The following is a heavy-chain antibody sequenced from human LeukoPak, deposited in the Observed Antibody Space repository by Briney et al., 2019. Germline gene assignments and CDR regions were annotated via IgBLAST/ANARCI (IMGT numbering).Heavy chain of an antibody. V-gene: IGHV3-53*01. CDR3: ARTDEAAPAEDFQH. J-gene: IGHJ1*01. CDR2: IYSGGST. CDR1: GFSVSSNY. D-gene: IGHD2-15*01. Sequence: GGSLRLSCAASGFSVSSNYMSWVRQAPGKGLEWVSVIYSGGSTYYADSVKGRFTISRDNSKNTLYLQMKSLRAEDTAVYYYARTDEAAPAEDFQHWGQGTLVTVSS.